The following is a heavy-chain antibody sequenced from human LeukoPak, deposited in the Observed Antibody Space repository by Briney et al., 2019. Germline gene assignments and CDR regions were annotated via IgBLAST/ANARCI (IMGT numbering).Heavy chain of an antibody. CDR1: GGSFSSTNW. CDR3: ARGFGGILTGYYGMDV. Sequence: SETLSLTCTVSGGSFSSTNWWTWVRQPPGKGLEWTGQIYHSGSSNYNPSLKSRVTISVDKSKNQFSLKLNSVTAADTAVYYCARGFGGILTGYYGMDVWGQGTTVTVSS. CDR2: IYHSGSS. J-gene: IGHJ6*02. D-gene: IGHD3-9*01. V-gene: IGHV4-4*02.